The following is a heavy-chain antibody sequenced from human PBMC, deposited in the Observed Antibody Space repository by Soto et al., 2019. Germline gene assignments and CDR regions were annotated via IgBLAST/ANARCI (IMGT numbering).Heavy chain of an antibody. D-gene: IGHD2-8*01. J-gene: IGHJ4*02. Sequence: SETLSLTCTVSGGSISSGGYYWSWIRQHPGKGLEWIGYIYYSGTSYYSPSLKSRITISVDTSKNQFSLKLSSVTAADTAVYYCVRLMYVWGQGTLVTVSS. CDR2: IYYSGTS. CDR3: VRLMYV. CDR1: GGSISSGGYY. V-gene: IGHV4-31*03.